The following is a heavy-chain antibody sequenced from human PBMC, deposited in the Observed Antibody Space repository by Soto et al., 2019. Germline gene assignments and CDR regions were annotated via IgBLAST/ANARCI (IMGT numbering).Heavy chain of an antibody. V-gene: IGHV3-48*02. CDR2: ISGSSTTI. CDR3: ARRFLEWSEYGMDV. D-gene: IGHD3-3*01. Sequence: EVQLVESGGGLVQPGGSLRLSCAASGFTFSSYNMNWVRQAPGKGLEWLSYISGSSTTIYYADSVKGRFTISRDNARNSLYLYMNSLRDEDTAVYYCARRFLEWSEYGMDVWGQGTTVTVSS. CDR1: GFTFSSYN. J-gene: IGHJ6*02.